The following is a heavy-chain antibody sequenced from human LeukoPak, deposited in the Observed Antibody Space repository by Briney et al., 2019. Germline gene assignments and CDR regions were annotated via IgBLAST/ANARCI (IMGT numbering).Heavy chain of an antibody. CDR1: GFTFSSYW. J-gene: IGHJ6*02. CDR3: ASLMWWYSSKDV. V-gene: IGHV3-74*01. CDR2: INSDGSST. Sequence: GGSLRLSCAASGFTFSSYWMYWVRQAPGKGLVWVSRINSDGSSTSYADSVKGRFTTSRDNAKNTLYLQMNSLRAEDTAVYYCASLMWWYSSKDVWGQGTTVTVSS. D-gene: IGHD2-15*01.